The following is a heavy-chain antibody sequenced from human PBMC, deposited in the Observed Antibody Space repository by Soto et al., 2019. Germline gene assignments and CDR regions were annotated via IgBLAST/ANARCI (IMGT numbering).Heavy chain of an antibody. Sequence: GGSLRLSCAASGFTFSSYSMNWVRQAPGKGLEWVSYISSSSSTIYYADSVKGRFTISRDNAKNSLYLQMNSLRAEDTAVYYCARDLYGDSPTWYFDLWGRGTLVTVSS. CDR2: ISSSSSTI. J-gene: IGHJ2*01. CDR3: ARDLYGDSPTWYFDL. D-gene: IGHD4-17*01. V-gene: IGHV3-48*01. CDR1: GFTFSSYS.